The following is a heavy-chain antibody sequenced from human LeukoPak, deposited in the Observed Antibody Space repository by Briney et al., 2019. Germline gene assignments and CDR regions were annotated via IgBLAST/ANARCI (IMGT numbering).Heavy chain of an antibody. CDR2: IHSTGST. V-gene: IGHV4-59*01. CDR1: GGSMTDYY. D-gene: IGHD3-22*01. Sequence: PSETLSLTCTVSGGSMTDYYWSRIRQPPGKGLEWLGYIHSTGSTNYNPSLKSRVTISVDTSKKQFSLKLRSVTAADTAVYYCARDVYDSSGYYLLGDNWGQGTLVTVSS. J-gene: IGHJ4*02. CDR3: ARDVYDSSGYYLLGDN.